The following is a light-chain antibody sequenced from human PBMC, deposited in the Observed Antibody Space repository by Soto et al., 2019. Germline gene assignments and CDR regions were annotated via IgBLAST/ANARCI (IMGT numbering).Light chain of an antibody. V-gene: IGLV2-14*01. J-gene: IGLJ1*01. CDR2: EVS. CDR3: SSYTTTSSYV. CDR1: SSDVGAYSY. Sequence: QSALTQPASVSGSPGQSITISFTGTSSDVGAYSYVSWYQQHPGKAPKLMIYEVSNRPAGVSNRFSGSKSVNTASLTISGLQAEDEADYYCSSYTTTSSYVFGTGTKVTVL.